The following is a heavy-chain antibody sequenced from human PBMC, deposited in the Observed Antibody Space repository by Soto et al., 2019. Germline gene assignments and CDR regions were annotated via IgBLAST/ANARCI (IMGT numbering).Heavy chain of an antibody. CDR2: TYYRSKWYY. CDR3: ASGMLVRGAYSVDV. Sequence: SQTLSLTCVISGDTVTGNAAGCNWIRQSPSRGLEWLGRTYYRSKWYYDYAGSVKGRMTINPATSRNQFSLQLNSVSPEDTAVYYCASGMLVRGAYSVDVWGQGTTVTVSS. V-gene: IGHV6-1*01. J-gene: IGHJ6*02. CDR1: GDTVTGNAAG. D-gene: IGHD3-10*01.